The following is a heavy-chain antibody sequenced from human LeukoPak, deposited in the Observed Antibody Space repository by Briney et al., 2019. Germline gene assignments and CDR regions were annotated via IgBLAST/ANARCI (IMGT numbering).Heavy chain of an antibody. CDR2: IYTSGST. CDR3: ARGITIFGVVTKAQYYFDY. V-gene: IGHV4-4*09. CDR1: GGSISSYY. J-gene: IGHJ4*02. Sequence: SETLSLTCTVSGGSISSYYWSWIRQPPGKGLEWIGYIYTSGSTNYNPSLKSRVTISVDTSKNQFSLKLSSVTAADTAVYYCARGITIFGVVTKAQYYFDYWGQGTLATVSS. D-gene: IGHD3-3*01.